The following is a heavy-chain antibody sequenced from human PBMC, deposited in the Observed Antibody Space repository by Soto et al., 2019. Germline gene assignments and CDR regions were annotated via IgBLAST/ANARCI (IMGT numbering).Heavy chain of an antibody. CDR1: GFDFRTYG. Sequence: GGSLRLSCVASGFDFRTYGMHWVRQAPGKGLEWVAGISDDSGHQTYADSVRGRFTTSRDNSKTTLYLQMNGLRDEDTAFYYCTNGLRGARAEFDYWGHGTLVTVSS. CDR3: TNGLRGARAEFDY. V-gene: IGHV3-30*18. CDR2: ISDDSGHQ. D-gene: IGHD1-26*01. J-gene: IGHJ4*01.